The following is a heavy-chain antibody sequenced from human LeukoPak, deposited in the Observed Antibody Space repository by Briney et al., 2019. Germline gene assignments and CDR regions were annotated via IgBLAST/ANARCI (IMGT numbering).Heavy chain of an antibody. CDR2: INQSGST. CDR3: QCGAAAGRDY. J-gene: IGHJ4*02. Sequence: PSETLSLTCAVYGGSFSGYYWSWIRQPPGKGLEWIGEINQSGSTNYNPSLKGRVTISVDTSKNQFSLKLSSVTAADTAVYYCQCGAAAGRDYWGQGTLVTVSS. V-gene: IGHV4-34*01. CDR1: GGSFSGYY. D-gene: IGHD6-13*01.